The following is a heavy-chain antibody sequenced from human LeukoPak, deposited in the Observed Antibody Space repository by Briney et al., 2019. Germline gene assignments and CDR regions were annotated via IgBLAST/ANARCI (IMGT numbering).Heavy chain of an antibody. D-gene: IGHD6-19*01. CDR3: ARDAQWLVPEGYFYYMDV. Sequence: PGGSLRLSCAGSGFTFSRYSMNRFRQAPGKGLERVSSISSRSTNIFYADSVKGRFTISRDNAKNSLYLQMTSLGAEDTAVYYCARDAQWLVPEGYFYYMDVWGKGTTVTVSS. CDR2: ISSRSTNI. V-gene: IGHV3-21*01. CDR1: GFTFSRYS. J-gene: IGHJ6*03.